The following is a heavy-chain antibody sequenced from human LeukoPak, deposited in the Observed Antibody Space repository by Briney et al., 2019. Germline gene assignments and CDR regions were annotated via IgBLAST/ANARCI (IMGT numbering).Heavy chain of an antibody. V-gene: IGHV3-7*01. CDR2: IKQDGSEK. CDR1: GFTFSSYA. Sequence: GGSLRLSCAASGFTFSSYAMSWVRQAPGKGLQWVANIKQDGSEKYYVDSVKGRFTISRDNAKNSLYLQMNSLRAEDTAVYYCAREITWEVTPIWGQGTMVTVSS. CDR3: AREITWEVTPI. D-gene: IGHD3-16*01. J-gene: IGHJ3*02.